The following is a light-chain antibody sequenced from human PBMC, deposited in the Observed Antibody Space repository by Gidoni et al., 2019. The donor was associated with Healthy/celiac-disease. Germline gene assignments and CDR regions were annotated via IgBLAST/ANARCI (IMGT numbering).Light chain of an antibody. CDR3: QQRSNWPRALT. CDR1: QSVSSY. J-gene: IGKJ4*01. CDR2: DAS. V-gene: IGKV3-11*01. Sequence: EILLTQSPATLSLSPGERATLSCRASQSVSSYLAWYQQKPGQAPRLLIYDASNRATGIPARCSGRGSGTDFTLTISSLEPEDFAVYYCQQRSNWPRALTFGGXTKVEIK.